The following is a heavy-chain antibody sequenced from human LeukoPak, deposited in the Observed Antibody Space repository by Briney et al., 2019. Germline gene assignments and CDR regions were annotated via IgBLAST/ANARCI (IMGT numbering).Heavy chain of an antibody. D-gene: IGHD3-9*01. CDR1: GFTFSNYA. Sequence: PGGSLRLSCAASGFTFSNYAMSWVRQAPGKGLEWVSAITGSGGKTYYADSVKGRFTISRDNSKTTVFLQMNSLRAEDTAVYYCAKWGDYDVLTGYYVSDYWGQGPLVTVSS. J-gene: IGHJ4*02. V-gene: IGHV3-23*01. CDR3: AKWGDYDVLTGYYVSDY. CDR2: ITGSGGKT.